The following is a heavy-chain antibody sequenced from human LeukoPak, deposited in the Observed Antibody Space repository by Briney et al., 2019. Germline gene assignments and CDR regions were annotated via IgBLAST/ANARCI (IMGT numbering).Heavy chain of an antibody. CDR3: VKDRKYYFEH. J-gene: IGHJ4*02. CDR1: GFTFSSYG. V-gene: IGHV3-30*02. Sequence: GGSLRLSCAASGFTFSSYGMHWVRQAPGKGLEWVAFIRYDGSNKYYADSVKGRFTISRDNSKNTVSLHMTSLTSDDTAVYYCVKDRKYYFEHWGRGTLVTVSS. CDR2: IRYDGSNK.